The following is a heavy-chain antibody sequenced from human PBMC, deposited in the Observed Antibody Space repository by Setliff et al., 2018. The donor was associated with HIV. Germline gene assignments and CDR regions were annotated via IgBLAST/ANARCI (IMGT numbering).Heavy chain of an antibody. Sequence: PSETLSLTCSVSGGSITSGSYYWGWIRQPAGKGLEWIGHIYTNGSISYSPSLKSRVTISVDTSKNQFSLRLTSVTAADTAVYYCARERVDSRLWGYLDYWGQGRLVTVSS. CDR1: GGSITSGSYY. CDR3: ARERVDSRLWGYLDY. J-gene: IGHJ4*02. V-gene: IGHV4-61*09. D-gene: IGHD3-22*01. CDR2: IYTNGSI.